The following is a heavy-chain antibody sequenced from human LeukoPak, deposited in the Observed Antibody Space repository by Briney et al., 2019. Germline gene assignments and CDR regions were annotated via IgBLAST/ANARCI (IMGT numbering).Heavy chain of an antibody. CDR2: IYYSGST. CDR3: ARVDGYNYGLNFDY. V-gene: IGHV4-59*01. CDR1: GGSISSYY. J-gene: IGHJ4*02. D-gene: IGHD5-24*01. Sequence: SETLSLTCTVSGGSISSYYWSWIRQPPGKGLEWIGYIYYSGSTNYNPSLKSRVTISVDTSKNQFSLKLSSVTAADTAVYYCARVDGYNYGLNFDYWGQGTLVTVSS.